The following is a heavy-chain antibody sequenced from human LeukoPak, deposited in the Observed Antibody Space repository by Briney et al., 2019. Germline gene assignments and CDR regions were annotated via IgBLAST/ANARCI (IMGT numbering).Heavy chain of an antibody. CDR2: IYYSGST. V-gene: IGHV4-59*01. D-gene: IGHD3-16*01. CDR1: GGSISSYY. Sequence: SETLSLTCTVSGGSISSYYWSWIRQPPGKGLEWIGYIYYSGSTNYNPSLKSRVTISVDTSKNQFSLKLSSVTAADTAVYYCARADYRYYFDYWGQGTPVTVSS. J-gene: IGHJ4*02. CDR3: ARADYRYYFDY.